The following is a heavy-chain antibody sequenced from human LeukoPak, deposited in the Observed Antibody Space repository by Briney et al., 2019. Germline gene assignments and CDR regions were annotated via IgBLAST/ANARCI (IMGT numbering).Heavy chain of an antibody. Sequence: GGSLRLSCAASGFTFDDYAMPWVRQAPGKGLEWVSGIRWNSGSIGYADSVKGRFTISRDNAKNSLYLQMNSLRAEDMALYYCAKGDYYDGSGYPDAFDIWGQGTMVTVSS. V-gene: IGHV3-9*03. CDR3: AKGDYYDGSGYPDAFDI. CDR2: IRWNSGSI. D-gene: IGHD3-22*01. J-gene: IGHJ3*02. CDR1: GFTFDDYA.